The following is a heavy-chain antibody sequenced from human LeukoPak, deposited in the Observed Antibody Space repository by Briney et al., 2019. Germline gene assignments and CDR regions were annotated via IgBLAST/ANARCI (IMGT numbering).Heavy chain of an antibody. J-gene: IGHJ4*02. CDR2: IYYSGST. D-gene: IGHD3-3*01. V-gene: IGHV4-59*12. CDR1: GGSISSYY. CDR3: ARERTYYDFWSGYPFDY. Sequence: PSETLSLTCTVSGGSISSYYWSWIRQTPGKGLEWIGYIYYSGSTNFNPSLKSRVTISVDTSKNQFSLKLSSVTAADTAVYYCARERTYYDFWSGYPFDYWGQGTLVTVSS.